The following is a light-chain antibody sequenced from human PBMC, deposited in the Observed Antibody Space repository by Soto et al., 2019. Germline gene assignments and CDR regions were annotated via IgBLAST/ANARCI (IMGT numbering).Light chain of an antibody. J-gene: IGKJ3*01. CDR1: QSISSW. V-gene: IGKV1-5*01. CDR2: DAS. CDR3: QQYNSYSRT. Sequence: DIQMTQSPSTLSASVGDRLTITCRASQSISSWLAWYQQKPGKAPKLLIFDASSLESGVPSRFSGSGSGTEFTLTISSLQPDDFATYYCQQYNSYSRTFGPGTKVDI.